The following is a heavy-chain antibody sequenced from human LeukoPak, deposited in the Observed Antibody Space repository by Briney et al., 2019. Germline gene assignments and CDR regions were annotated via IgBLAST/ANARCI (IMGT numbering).Heavy chain of an antibody. CDR1: VYTFTSYA. CDR2: INDGKGNT. CDR3: ARGVGYCSSTSCYGGEDY. D-gene: IGHD2-2*01. J-gene: IGHJ4*02. V-gene: IGHV1-3*01. Sequence: ASVKVSCKASVYTFTSYAMHWVRQPPAQRLESMGWINDGKGNTKYSQKFQGRVTITRDTSASTAYMELSSLRSEDTAVYDCARGVGYCSSTSCYGGEDYWGQGTLVTVSS.